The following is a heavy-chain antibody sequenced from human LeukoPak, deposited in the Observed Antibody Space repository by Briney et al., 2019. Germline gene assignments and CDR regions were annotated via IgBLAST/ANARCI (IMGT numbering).Heavy chain of an antibody. J-gene: IGHJ4*02. V-gene: IGHV3-23*01. CDR3: AKHLSSSSRYYCDS. CDR2: IIGSGEST. D-gene: IGHD6-13*01. Sequence: GGSLRLSCAASGFTFSTYAMSWVRQAPGKGLEWVSTIIGSGESTYYADSVKGRFTISRDNSKNTLYLQVNSLRAEDTGFYYCAKHLSSSSRYYCDSWGQGTLVTVSP. CDR1: GFTFSTYA.